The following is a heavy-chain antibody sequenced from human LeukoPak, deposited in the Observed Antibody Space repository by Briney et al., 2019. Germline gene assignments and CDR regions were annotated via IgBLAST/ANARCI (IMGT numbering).Heavy chain of an antibody. CDR3: AGLRITIFGVVPTDY. V-gene: IGHV4-34*08. Sequence: GSLRLSCAASGFTFSSYAMSWIRQPPGKGLEWIGEINHSGSTNYNPSLKSRVTISVDTSKNQFSLKLSSVTAADTAVYYCAGLRITIFGVVPTDYWGQGTLVTVSS. J-gene: IGHJ4*02. CDR2: INHSGST. D-gene: IGHD3-3*01. CDR1: GFTFSSYA.